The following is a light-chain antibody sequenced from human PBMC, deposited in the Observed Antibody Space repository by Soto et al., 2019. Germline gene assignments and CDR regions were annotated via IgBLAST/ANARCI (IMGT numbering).Light chain of an antibody. J-gene: IGKJ1*01. CDR2: DAS. V-gene: IGKV1-5*01. Sequence: TQSPATLSLSPGERATLSCRASQSISSWLAWYQQKPGKAPKVVIYDASSLESGVPSRFSGSGSGTEFTLTINSLEPEDFATYYCQQYNSLWTFGQGTKVDIK. CDR3: QQYNSLWT. CDR1: QSISSW.